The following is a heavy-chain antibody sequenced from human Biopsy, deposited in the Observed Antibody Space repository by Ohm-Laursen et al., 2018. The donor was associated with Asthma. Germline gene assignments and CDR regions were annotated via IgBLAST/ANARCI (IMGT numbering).Heavy chain of an antibody. CDR3: ASDFPKDYVGYNFQF. D-gene: IGHD4-17*01. Sequence: SVYASCKASGGMLGNYAISWGRQAPGLGLEWVGGHAHAEGGTVYARRFQGRATMPEDTSTDTAYMELSSLSSDDTAVYYCASDFPKDYVGYNFQFWGQGTLVTVSS. J-gene: IGHJ4*02. V-gene: IGHV1-24*01. CDR1: GGMLGNYA. CDR2: HAHAEGGT.